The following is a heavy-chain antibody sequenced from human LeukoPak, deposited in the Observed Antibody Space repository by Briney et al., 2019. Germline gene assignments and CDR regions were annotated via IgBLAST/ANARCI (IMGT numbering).Heavy chain of an antibody. J-gene: IGHJ6*02. CDR2: IYYSGST. CDR1: GGSISSSSYY. D-gene: IGHD3-3*01. Sequence: SETLSLTCTVSGGSISSSSYYWGWIRQPPGKGLEWIGSIYYSGSTYYNPSLKSRVTISVDTSKDQFSLKLSSVTAADTAVYYCARLYDFWSPYGMDVWGQGTTVTVSS. V-gene: IGHV4-39*01. CDR3: ARLYDFWSPYGMDV.